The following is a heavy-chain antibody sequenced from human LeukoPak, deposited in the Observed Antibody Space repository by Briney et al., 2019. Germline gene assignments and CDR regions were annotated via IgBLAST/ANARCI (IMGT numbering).Heavy chain of an antibody. D-gene: IGHD6-19*01. CDR1: GDSISSDY. CDR3: ASASGY. CDR2: IYTTGST. Sequence: SETPSLTCSVSGDSISSDYWSWIRQLAGKGLEWIGRIYTTGSTNYYPSLKSRVTMSADMSKNQFSLKLSSVTAADTAVYYCASASGYWGQGTLVTVSS. J-gene: IGHJ4*02. V-gene: IGHV4-4*07.